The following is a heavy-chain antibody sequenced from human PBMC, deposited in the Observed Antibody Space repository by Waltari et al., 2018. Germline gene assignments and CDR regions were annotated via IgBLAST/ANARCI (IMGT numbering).Heavy chain of an antibody. CDR2: INHSGST. Sequence: QVQLQQWGAGLLKPSETLSLTCAVYGWSFSVYSWSWIRQPPGKGLEWIGEINHSGSTNYNPSLKSRVTISVDTSKNQFSLKLSSVTAADTAVYYCGYGGSFFDYWGQGTLVTVSS. CDR3: GYGGSFFDY. CDR1: GWSFSVYS. V-gene: IGHV4-34*01. D-gene: IGHD2-15*01. J-gene: IGHJ4*02.